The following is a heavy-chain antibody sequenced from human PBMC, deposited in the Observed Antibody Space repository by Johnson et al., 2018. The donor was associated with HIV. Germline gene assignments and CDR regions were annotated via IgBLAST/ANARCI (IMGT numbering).Heavy chain of an antibody. D-gene: IGHD3-3*01. CDR2: INWNGGST. CDR3: ARTSLEWLLFAFDI. V-gene: IGHV3-20*04. CDR1: GFSFDDYG. Sequence: VQLVESGGGVVRPGGSLRLSCAASGFSFDDYGMRWVRQAPGKGLEWVSGINWNGGSTGYADSVKGRFTISRDNSKNTLYLQMNSLRAEDTAVYYCARTSLEWLLFAFDIWGQGTMVTVSS. J-gene: IGHJ3*02.